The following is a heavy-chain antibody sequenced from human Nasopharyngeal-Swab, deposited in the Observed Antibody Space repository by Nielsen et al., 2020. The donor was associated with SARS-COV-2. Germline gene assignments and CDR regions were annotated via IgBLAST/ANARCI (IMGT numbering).Heavy chain of an antibody. CDR3: AKDNRGSVATTEFDY. V-gene: IGHV3-23*01. J-gene: IGHJ4*02. CDR2: INGGGGDR. CDR1: GFTFSNYA. Sequence: GESLKISCAASGFTFSNYAMTWVRQAPGKGLDWVSAINGGGGDRYYADSVKGRSTVSRDNSKNTLYLQMSNLRADDTAVYYCAKDNRGSVATTEFDYWGQGTLVTVSS. D-gene: IGHD5-12*01.